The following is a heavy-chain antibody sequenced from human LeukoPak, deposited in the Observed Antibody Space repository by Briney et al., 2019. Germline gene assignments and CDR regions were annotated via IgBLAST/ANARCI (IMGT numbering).Heavy chain of an antibody. D-gene: IGHD2-8*01. Sequence: ASVKVSCKASGYTFTSYYMHWVRQAPGQGLEWMGIINPSGGSTSYAQKFQGRVTMTSDTSTSTVYMQLSSLRSEYTAVYYCAKGLIAIDYWGQGTLVTVSS. CDR3: AKGLIAIDY. V-gene: IGHV1-46*01. CDR2: INPSGGST. CDR1: GYTFTSYY. J-gene: IGHJ4*02.